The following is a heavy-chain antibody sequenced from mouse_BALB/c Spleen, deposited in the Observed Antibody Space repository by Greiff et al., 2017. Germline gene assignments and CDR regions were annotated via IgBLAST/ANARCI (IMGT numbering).Heavy chain of an antibody. J-gene: IGHJ4*01. V-gene: IGHV5-6-5*01. CDR1: GFTFSSYA. CDR2: ISSGGST. Sequence: EVQLVESGGGLVKPGGSLKLSCAASGFTFSSYAMSWVRQTPEKRLEWVASISSGGSTYYPDSVKGRFTISRDNARNILYLQMSSLRSEDTAMYYCARGGGYAMDYWGQGTSVTVSS. CDR3: ARGGGYAMDY.